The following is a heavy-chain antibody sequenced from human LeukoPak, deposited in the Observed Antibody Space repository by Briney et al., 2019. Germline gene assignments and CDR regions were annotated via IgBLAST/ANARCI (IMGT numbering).Heavy chain of an antibody. D-gene: IGHD6-19*01. CDR3: ARDRTRTGYSSGWYHDY. CDR1: GYSFTGYY. J-gene: IGHJ4*02. V-gene: IGHV1-2*02. Sequence: ASVKVSCKASGYSFTGYYMHWVRQAPGQGLEWMGWINPNSGGTNYAQKFQGRVTMTRDTSISTAYMELSRLRSDDTAVYYCARDRTRTGYSSGWYHDYWGQGTLVTVSS. CDR2: INPNSGGT.